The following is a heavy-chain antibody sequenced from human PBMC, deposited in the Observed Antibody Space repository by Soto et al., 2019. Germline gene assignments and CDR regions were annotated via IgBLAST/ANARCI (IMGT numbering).Heavy chain of an antibody. J-gene: IGHJ6*02. V-gene: IGHV1-69*06. Sequence: QVQLVQSGAEVKKPGSSVKVSCKASGGTFSSYAISWVRQAPGQGLEWMGGIIPIFGTANYAQNFQGRVTITADKATSTAYNELSSLGAEDPAVYYCARSGERLPHNSYYGGMDVWRQGTTVTVSS. CDR3: ARSGERLPHNSYYGGMDV. CDR2: IIPIFGTA. CDR1: GGTFSSYA. D-gene: IGHD6-25*01.